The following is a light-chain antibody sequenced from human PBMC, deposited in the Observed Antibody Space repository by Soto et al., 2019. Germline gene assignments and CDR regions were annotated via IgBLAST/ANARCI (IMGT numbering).Light chain of an antibody. CDR1: SGHSSYA. Sequence: QLVLTQSPSASASLGASVNLTCTLSSGHSSYAIAWHQQQPEKGPRYLMKLNSDGSHSKGDGIPARFSGSNSGAERYLTISSLQSEDEADYYCQTWGTGIHWVFGGGTKLTVL. J-gene: IGLJ3*02. V-gene: IGLV4-69*01. CDR3: QTWGTGIHWV. CDR2: LNSDGSH.